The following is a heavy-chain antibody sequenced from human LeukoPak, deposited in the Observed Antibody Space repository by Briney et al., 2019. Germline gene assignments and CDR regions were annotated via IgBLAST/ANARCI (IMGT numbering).Heavy chain of an antibody. CDR2: ISGSGGST. Sequence: TGGSLRLSCAASGFTFSSYAMSRVRQAPGKGLEWVSAISGSGGSTYYADSVKGRFTISRDNSKNTLYLQMNSLRAEDTAVYYCAKDIVVVVAATFFDYWGQGTLVTVSS. CDR3: AKDIVVVVAATFFDY. CDR1: GFTFSSYA. J-gene: IGHJ4*02. D-gene: IGHD2-15*01. V-gene: IGHV3-23*01.